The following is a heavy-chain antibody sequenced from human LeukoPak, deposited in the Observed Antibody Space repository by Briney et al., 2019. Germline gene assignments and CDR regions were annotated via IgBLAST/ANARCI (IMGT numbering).Heavy chain of an antibody. CDR3: AKGLDTAMVCDY. V-gene: IGHV3-74*01. J-gene: IGHJ4*02. CDR1: GFTFSNYW. CDR2: ISTDGKST. Sequence: RPGGSLRLTCVASGFTFSNYWMLWVRQAPGKGLMWVSLISTDGKSTRYADSVKGRFTISRDNSKNTLYLQMNSLRAEDTAVYYCAKGLDTAMVCDYWGQGTLVTVSS. D-gene: IGHD5-18*01.